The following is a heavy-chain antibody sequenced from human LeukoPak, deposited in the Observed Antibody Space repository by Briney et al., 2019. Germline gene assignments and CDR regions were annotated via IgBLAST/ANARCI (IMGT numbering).Heavy chain of an antibody. CDR2: IKQDGSEN. CDR1: GVTFSSYA. CDR3: AREILVGATTLDY. Sequence: TGGSLRLSCAASGVTFSSYAMSWVRQAPGKGREWVANIKQDGSENYYVDSLKGRFTISRDNAKNSLYLQMNSMRADDTAVYYCAREILVGATTLDYWGQGTLVTVSS. D-gene: IGHD1-26*01. J-gene: IGHJ4*02. V-gene: IGHV3-7*01.